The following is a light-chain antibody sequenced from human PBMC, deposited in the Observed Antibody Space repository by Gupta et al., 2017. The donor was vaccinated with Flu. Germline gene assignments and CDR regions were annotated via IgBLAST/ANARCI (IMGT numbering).Light chain of an antibody. CDR2: KAS. V-gene: IGKV1-5*03. J-gene: IGKJ2*01. Sequence: DIQMTQSPSTLSASVGDRVTITCRASQSISNSLVWYQLKLGKAPNLLIYKASNLESGVPSRFSGSGSGTEFTLTISSLQPDDFATYYCQQCESYPYTFGQGTKVEI. CDR1: QSISNS. CDR3: QQCESYPYT.